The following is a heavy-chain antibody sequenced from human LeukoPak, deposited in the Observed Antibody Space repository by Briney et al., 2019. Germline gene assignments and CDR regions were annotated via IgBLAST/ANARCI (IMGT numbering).Heavy chain of an antibody. Sequence: PSETLSLTCAVSGGSISSYYWSWIRQPPGKGLEWIGYIYYSGSNINNPYLKSRVTITVDKSKNQISLKLSSVTGADTAVYYCAALTIKAGRFDAWGQGTLVTVSS. CDR3: AALTIKAGRFDA. D-gene: IGHD3-3*01. V-gene: IGHV4-59*01. J-gene: IGHJ5*02. CDR1: GGSISSYY. CDR2: IYYSGSN.